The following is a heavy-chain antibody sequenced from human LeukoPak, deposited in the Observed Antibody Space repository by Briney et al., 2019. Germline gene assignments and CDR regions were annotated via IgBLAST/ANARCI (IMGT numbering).Heavy chain of an antibody. CDR2: IREDESEK. V-gene: IGHV3-7*01. CDR3: ARDLVVGDYGDIGY. Sequence: GGSLRLSCAASGFTFSSYGMSWVRQAPGKGLEWVANIREDESEKYYVDSVRGRFTISRDNAKNSLYLQMNSLRAEDTAVYYCARDLVVGDYGDIGYWGQGTLVTVSS. CDR1: GFTFSSYG. J-gene: IGHJ4*02. D-gene: IGHD4-17*01.